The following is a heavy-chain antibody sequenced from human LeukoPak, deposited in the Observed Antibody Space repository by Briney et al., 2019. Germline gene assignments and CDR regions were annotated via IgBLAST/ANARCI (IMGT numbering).Heavy chain of an antibody. D-gene: IGHD5-18*01. V-gene: IGHV3-15*01. CDR3: ATEGYGYGYSFDY. CDR2: IKSKTDGGTT. CDR1: GFTFSNAW. J-gene: IGHJ4*02. Sequence: GGSLRLSCAASGFTFSNAWMSWVRQAPGKGLEWVGRIKSKTDGGTTDYAAPVKGRFTISRDESKNTLYLQMNSLKTEDTAVYYCATEGYGYGYSFDYWGQGTPVTLSS.